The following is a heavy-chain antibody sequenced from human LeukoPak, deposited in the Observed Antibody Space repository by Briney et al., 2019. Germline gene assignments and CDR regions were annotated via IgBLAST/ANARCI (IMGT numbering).Heavy chain of an antibody. J-gene: IGHJ5*02. CDR1: GFTFSSYS. CDR3: ARDSGCSSTSCYTWEVGWFDP. Sequence: PGGSLRLSCAASGFTFSSYSMNLVRQAPGKGLEWVSYISSSSSTIYYADSVKGRFTISRDNAKKSLYLQMNSLRAEDTAVYYCARDSGCSSTSCYTWEVGWFDPWGQGTLVTVSS. V-gene: IGHV3-48*01. CDR2: ISSSSSTI. D-gene: IGHD2-2*02.